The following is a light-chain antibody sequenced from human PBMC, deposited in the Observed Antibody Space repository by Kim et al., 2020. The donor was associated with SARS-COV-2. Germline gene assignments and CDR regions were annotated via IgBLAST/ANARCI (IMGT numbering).Light chain of an antibody. Sequence: DIQMTQSPSSVSASVGDRVTITCRASQGISIWLAWYQEKPGKAPKSLIFGAASLQSGVPSRFSGSGSGTEFTLTINNLQPEDFATYYCLQYNSYPLTFGGGTKVDIK. CDR2: GAA. CDR1: QGISIW. J-gene: IGKJ4*01. V-gene: IGKV1D-16*01. CDR3: LQYNSYPLT.